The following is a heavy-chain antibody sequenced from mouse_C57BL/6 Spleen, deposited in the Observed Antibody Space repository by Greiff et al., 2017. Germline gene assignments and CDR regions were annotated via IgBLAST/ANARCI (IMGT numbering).Heavy chain of an antibody. Sequence: EVHLVESGAELVRPGASVKLSCTASGFNIKDYYMHWVKQRPEQGLEWIGRIDPEDGDTEYAPKFQGKATMTADTSSNTAYLQLSSLTSEDTAVYYCTSPITTVVNFDDWGQGTTLTVSS. CDR1: GFNIKDYY. V-gene: IGHV14-1*01. D-gene: IGHD1-1*01. J-gene: IGHJ2*01. CDR3: TSPITTVVNFDD. CDR2: IDPEDGDT.